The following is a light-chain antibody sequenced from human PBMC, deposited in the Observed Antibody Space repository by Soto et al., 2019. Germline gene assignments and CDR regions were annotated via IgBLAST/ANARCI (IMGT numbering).Light chain of an antibody. J-gene: IGKJ1*01. CDR2: GAS. CDR3: QQYGSTPRT. V-gene: IGKV3-20*01. CDR1: QSVNSRY. Sequence: EIVLTQSPGTLSLSPGERAALYFRASQSVNSRYLAWYQQKAGQAPRLLIYGASSRATGIPDRFSGSGPGTDFTLTISRLEPEDFAVYYCQQYGSTPRTFGQGTKVDIK.